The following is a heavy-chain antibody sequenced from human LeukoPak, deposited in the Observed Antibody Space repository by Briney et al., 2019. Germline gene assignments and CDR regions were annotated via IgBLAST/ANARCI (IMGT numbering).Heavy chain of an antibody. Sequence: GGSLRLSCAASGFTFSSYSMNWVRQAPGKGLEWVSVIYSGGSTYYADSVKGRFTISRDNSKNTLYLQMNSLRAEDTAVYYCARVKSYYGSGSYFYYYYYMDVWGKGTTVTISS. CDR2: IYSGGST. CDR3: ARVKSYYGSGSYFYYYYYMDV. CDR1: GFTFSSYS. J-gene: IGHJ6*03. V-gene: IGHV3-66*01. D-gene: IGHD3-10*01.